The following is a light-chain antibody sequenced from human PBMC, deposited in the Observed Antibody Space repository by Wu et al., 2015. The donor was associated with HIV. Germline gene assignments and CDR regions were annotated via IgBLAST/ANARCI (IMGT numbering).Light chain of an antibody. J-gene: IGKJ4*01. CDR1: QSISNY. Sequence: DIQMTQPPSSLSASVGDRVTITCRASQSISNYLNWYQQKPGKAPKLLMYAASSLHSGVPSRFSGSGSGTHFTLTISGLQPEDFAIYYCQQSFHTPLTFGGGTKVEIK. CDR3: QQSFHTPLT. CDR2: AAS. V-gene: IGKV1-39*01.